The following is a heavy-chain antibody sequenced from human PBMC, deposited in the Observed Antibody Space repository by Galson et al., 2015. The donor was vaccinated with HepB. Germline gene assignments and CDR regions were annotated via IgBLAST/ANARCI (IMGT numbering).Heavy chain of an antibody. CDR3: ARMLGGLDAFDI. Sequence: SLRLSCAASGFTFSSYAMHWVRQAPGKGLEWVAVISYDGSNKYYADSVKGRFTISRDNSKNTLYLQMNSLRAEDTAVYYCARMLGGLDAFDIWGQGTMVTVSS. J-gene: IGHJ3*02. D-gene: IGHD4-23*01. V-gene: IGHV3-30*04. CDR2: ISYDGSNK. CDR1: GFTFSSYA.